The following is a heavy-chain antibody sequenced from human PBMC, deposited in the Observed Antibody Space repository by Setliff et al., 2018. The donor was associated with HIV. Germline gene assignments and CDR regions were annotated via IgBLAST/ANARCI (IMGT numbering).Heavy chain of an antibody. CDR2: IYYSGTT. V-gene: IGHV4-39*02. CDR1: GGSISRDSFY. Sequence: ETLSLTCTVSGGSISRDSFYWGWFRQPPGEGLEWIGSIYYSGTTYYAPSLETRLTISVDTSTNQFSLKLTSVTAADTAMYFCAGDSGYPSNWFDPWGPEISWSPSPQ. J-gene: IGHJ5*02. D-gene: IGHD3-22*01. CDR3: AGDSGYPSNWFDP.